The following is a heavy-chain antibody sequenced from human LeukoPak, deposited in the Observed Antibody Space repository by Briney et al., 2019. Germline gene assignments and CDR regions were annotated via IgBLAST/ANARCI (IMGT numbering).Heavy chain of an antibody. Sequence: ASGTLSLTCTVSGGSISSYYWSWIRQPPGKGLEWIGYIYYSGSTNYNPSLKSRVTISVDTSKNQFSLKLSSVTAADTAVYYCARVAGYTSMITVYYFDYWGQGTLVTVSS. D-gene: IGHD5-18*01. V-gene: IGHV4-59*01. CDR1: GGSISSYY. CDR3: ARVAGYTSMITVYYFDY. J-gene: IGHJ4*02. CDR2: IYYSGST.